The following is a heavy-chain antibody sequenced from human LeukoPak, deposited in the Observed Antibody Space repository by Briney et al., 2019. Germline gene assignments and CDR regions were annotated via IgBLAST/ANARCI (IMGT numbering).Heavy chain of an antibody. V-gene: IGHV3-23*01. CDR3: ATYRQVLLPLES. Sequence: PGGSLRLSCAASGFTFSTFAMSWVRQPPGKGLEWVSSIFPSGGEIHYADSVRGRFTISRDNSKSTLSMQMNSLRAEDTALYYCATYRQVLLPLESWGQGTLVTVSS. CDR2: IFPSGGEI. CDR1: GFTFSTFA. D-gene: IGHD2-8*02. J-gene: IGHJ5*02.